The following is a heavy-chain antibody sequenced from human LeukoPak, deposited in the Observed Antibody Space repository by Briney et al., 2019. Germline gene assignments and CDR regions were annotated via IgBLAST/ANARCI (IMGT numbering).Heavy chain of an antibody. D-gene: IGHD3-3*01. CDR1: GGSLSSGSYF. J-gene: IGHJ6*03. V-gene: IGHV4-61*02. CDR3: ASTYYDFWSGPRAHYYYYMDV. Sequence: PSQTPSLTCNVFGGSLSSGSYFWSWIRQPPRKGLEAIWGMYNSGSTNYNPSLKSRVTISVDTSKNQFSLKLSSVTAADTAVYYCASTYYDFWSGPRAHYYYYMDVWGKGTTVTVSS. CDR2: MYNSGST.